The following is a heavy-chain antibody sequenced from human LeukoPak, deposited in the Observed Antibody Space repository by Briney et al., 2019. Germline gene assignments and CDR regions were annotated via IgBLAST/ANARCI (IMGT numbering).Heavy chain of an antibody. J-gene: IGHJ6*02. CDR3: AKDGDADYGMDV. Sequence: GESLKISCKGSGYSFTSFWIGWVRQATGQGLEWMGWMNPNSGNTGYAQKFQGRVTMTRNTSISTAYMELSSLRSEDTAVYYCAKDGDADYGMDVWGQGTTVTVSS. CDR2: MNPNSGNT. CDR1: GYSFTSFW. V-gene: IGHV1-8*02. D-gene: IGHD4-17*01.